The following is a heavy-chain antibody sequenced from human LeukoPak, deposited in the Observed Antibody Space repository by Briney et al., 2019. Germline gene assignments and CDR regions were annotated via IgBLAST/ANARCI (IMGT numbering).Heavy chain of an antibody. CDR2: ITRTGRI. J-gene: IGHJ6*02. D-gene: IGHD5-18*01. V-gene: IGHV4-34*01. Sequence: SETPSLTCAVYGGSFSGYYWSWIRQPPEKGLDWIGEITRTGRINYNPALKGRVTMSLDTSKNQFSLKVSSVSAADTGVYYCVSHPYSSYYYHMDVWGRGTTVTVSS. CDR3: VSHPYSSYYYHMDV. CDR1: GGSFSGYY.